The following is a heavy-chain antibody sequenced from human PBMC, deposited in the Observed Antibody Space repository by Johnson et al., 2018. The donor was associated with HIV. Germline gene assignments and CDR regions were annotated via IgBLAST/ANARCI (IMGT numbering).Heavy chain of an antibody. J-gene: IGHJ3*02. CDR1: GFTFGSYA. CDR2: LSWDGGST. D-gene: IGHD6-13*01. CDR3: AKDRSSWYPFDAFDI. V-gene: IGHV3-43D*03. Sequence: VQLVESGGGVVQPGRSLRLSCAASGFTFGSYALHWVRHAPGKGLEWVSLLSWDGGSTYYADSVKGRFTISRDNNKNSLDLQMNSLRAEDTALYSCAKDRSSWYPFDAFDIWGQGTMVTVSS.